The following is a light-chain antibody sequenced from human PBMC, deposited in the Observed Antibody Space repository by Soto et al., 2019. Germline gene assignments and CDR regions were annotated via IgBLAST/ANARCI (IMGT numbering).Light chain of an antibody. CDR3: QQYGTTPWT. J-gene: IGKJ1*01. CDR2: GTS. CDR1: QSVSSSY. V-gene: IGKV3-20*01. Sequence: EIVLTQSPGTLSLSPGERATLSCRASQSVSSSYLAWYQHKPGQAPRLLISGTSSRATGIPDRFSGSGAGTDFTLTISRLEPEDFAVYYCQQYGTTPWTFRQATKVEVK.